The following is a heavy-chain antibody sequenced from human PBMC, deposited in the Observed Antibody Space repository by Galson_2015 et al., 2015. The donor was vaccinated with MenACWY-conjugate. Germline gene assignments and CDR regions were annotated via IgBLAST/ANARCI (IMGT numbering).Heavy chain of an antibody. V-gene: IGHV3-11*06. J-gene: IGHJ6*02. Sequence: SLRLSCAASGFTFSAYYMSWVRHTPGKGLEWVSYISSNNRDTNYAESVRGRFTISRDNAKNLLYLQMNSLRAEDTAVYYCERGGVTILGVVLYGMDVWGQGTTVTVSS. CDR2: ISSNNRDT. CDR3: ERGGVTILGVVLYGMDV. D-gene: IGHD3-3*01. CDR1: GFTFSAYY.